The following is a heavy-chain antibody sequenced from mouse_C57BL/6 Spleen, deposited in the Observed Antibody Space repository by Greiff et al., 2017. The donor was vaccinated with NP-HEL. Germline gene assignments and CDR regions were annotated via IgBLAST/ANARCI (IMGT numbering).Heavy chain of an antibody. V-gene: IGHV1-15*01. J-gene: IGHJ3*01. CDR3: TPEFAY. Sequence: QVQLKESGAELVRPGASVTLSCKASGYTFTDYEMHWVKQTPVHGLEWIGAIDPETGGTAYNQKFKGKAILTADKSSSTAYMELRSLTSEDSAVYYCTPEFAYWGQGTLVTVSA. CDR1: GYTFTDYE. CDR2: IDPETGGT.